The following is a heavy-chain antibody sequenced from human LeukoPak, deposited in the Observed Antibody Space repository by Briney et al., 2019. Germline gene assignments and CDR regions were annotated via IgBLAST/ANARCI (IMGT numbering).Heavy chain of an antibody. Sequence: WETLSLTCTVSGGSISTEYWSWVRQHPGKGMEWLGYMYSSGSNKYNPSLKRRVTISVETSKNHFSLKQNSVKAADPAVFYCAGLACSSSSDYWGQGTLLTVSS. J-gene: IGHJ4*02. CDR3: AGLACSSSSDY. D-gene: IGHD6-6*01. CDR1: GGSISTEY. CDR2: MYSSGSN. V-gene: IGHV4-4*09.